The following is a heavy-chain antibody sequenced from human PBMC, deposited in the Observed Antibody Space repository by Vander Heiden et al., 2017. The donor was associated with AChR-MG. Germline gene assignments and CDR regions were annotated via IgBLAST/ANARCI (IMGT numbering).Heavy chain of an antibody. Sequence: EVQLVESGGGLVQPGGSLRLSCAASGFTFSSYWLGWVRQAPGKGLEWVANIKQDGSEKYYVDSVKGRFTISRDNAKNSLYLQMNSLRAEDTAVYYCARVTEQWLETPWDYYYMDVWGKGTTVTVSS. V-gene: IGHV3-7*01. CDR3: ARVTEQWLETPWDYYYMDV. J-gene: IGHJ6*03. D-gene: IGHD6-19*01. CDR1: GFTFSSYW. CDR2: IKQDGSEK.